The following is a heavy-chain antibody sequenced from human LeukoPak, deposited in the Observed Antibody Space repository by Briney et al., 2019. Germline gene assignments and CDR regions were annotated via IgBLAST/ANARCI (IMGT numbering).Heavy chain of an antibody. CDR1: GGSFSDFY. CDR2: IKESGTT. D-gene: IGHD3-22*01. CDR3: ARDRFNYYAYFMDV. Sequence: SETLSLTCGVSGGSFSDFYWNWIRQPPGKGLEWIGEIKESGTTNYNPSLKSRVTMSVDTSKKEVTLKLRSVTAADPAVYYCARDRFNYYAYFMDVWGKGTTVIVSS. J-gene: IGHJ6*03. V-gene: IGHV4-34*01.